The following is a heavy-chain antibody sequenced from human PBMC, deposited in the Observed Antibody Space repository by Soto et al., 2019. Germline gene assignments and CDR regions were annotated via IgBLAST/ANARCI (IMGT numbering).Heavy chain of an antibody. CDR2: IYSGGST. CDR1: GFTVSSNY. D-gene: IGHD3-22*01. Sequence: GGSLRLSCAASGFTVSSNYMSWVRQAPGKGLEWVSVIYSGGSTYYADSVKGRFTISRDNSKNTLYLQMNSLRAEDTAVYYCARDYYDSSGYYPDYYYGMDVWGQGTTVTVSS. CDR3: ARDYYDSSGYYPDYYYGMDV. V-gene: IGHV3-66*01. J-gene: IGHJ6*02.